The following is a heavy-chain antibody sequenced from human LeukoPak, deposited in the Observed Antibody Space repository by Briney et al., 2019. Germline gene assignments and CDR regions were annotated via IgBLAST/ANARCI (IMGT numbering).Heavy chain of an antibody. J-gene: IGHJ4*02. D-gene: IGHD4-17*01. CDR3: ARPTVTSGDLGY. CDR2: VSSYNDDT. CDR1: GYTFTSYG. V-gene: IGHV1-18*01. Sequence: ASVKVSCKASGYTFTSYGISWVRQAPGQGLEWMGWVSSYNDDTNYAQKLQDRVTMSTDTSTSTAYMELRNLRSDDTAVYYCARPTVTSGDLGYWGQGTLVTVSS.